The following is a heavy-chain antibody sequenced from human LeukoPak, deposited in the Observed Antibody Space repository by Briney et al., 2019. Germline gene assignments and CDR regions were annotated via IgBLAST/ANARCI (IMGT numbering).Heavy chain of an antibody. V-gene: IGHV4-39*07. J-gene: IGHJ4*02. D-gene: IGHD3-16*01. CDR1: GIPISSPSYY. CDR2: VDYIGTT. CDR3: ARIHEFTYEN. Sequence: SETLSLTCTVSGIPISSPSYYWGWIRQPPGKGLEWIGSVDYIGTTYFSPSLRSRVSISLDTPKNQISLKVTSVSAADTAVYYYARIHEFTYENWGQGTRV.